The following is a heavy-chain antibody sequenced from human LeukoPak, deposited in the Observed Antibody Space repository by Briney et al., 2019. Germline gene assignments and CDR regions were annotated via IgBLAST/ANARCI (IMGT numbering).Heavy chain of an antibody. Sequence: PGGSLRLSCAASGFTFSSYGMHWVRQAPGKGLEWVAVISYDGSKKYYADSVKGRFTISRDNSKNTLYLQMNSLRAEDTAVYYCAKDGGGPKTVYYYYGMDVWGQGTTVTVSS. CDR1: GFTFSSYG. V-gene: IGHV3-30*18. CDR3: AKDGGGPKTVYYYYGMDV. CDR2: ISYDGSKK. J-gene: IGHJ6*02. D-gene: IGHD2-15*01.